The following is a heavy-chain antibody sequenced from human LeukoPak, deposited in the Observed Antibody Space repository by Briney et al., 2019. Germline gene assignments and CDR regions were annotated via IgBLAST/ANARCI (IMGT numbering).Heavy chain of an antibody. V-gene: IGHV1-8*03. J-gene: IGHJ5*02. CDR2: MNPKTGNT. Sequence: GASVKVSCKASGYTFSSYDINWVRQAAGQGLEWMGWMNPKTGNTGFSQKFQGRVTITRDTSISTAYMELSRLRSDDTAVYYCAREYCSSTSCYGWFDPWGQGTLVTVSS. CDR3: AREYCSSTSCYGWFDP. D-gene: IGHD2-2*01. CDR1: GYTFSSYD.